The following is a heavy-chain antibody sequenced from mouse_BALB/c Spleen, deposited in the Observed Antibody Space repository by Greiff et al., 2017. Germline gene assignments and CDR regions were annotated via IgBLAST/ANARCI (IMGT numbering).Heavy chain of an antibody. V-gene: IGHV14-1*02. CDR3: ARNYGGDY. D-gene: IGHD1-1*01. CDR2: IDPENGNT. J-gene: IGHJ4*01. Sequence: EVKVEESGAELVRPGALVKLSCKASGFNIKDYYMHWVKQRPEQGLEWIGWIDPENGNTIYDPKFQGKASITADTSSNTAYLQLSSLTSEDTAVYYCARNYGGDYWGQGTSVTVSS. CDR1: GFNIKDYY.